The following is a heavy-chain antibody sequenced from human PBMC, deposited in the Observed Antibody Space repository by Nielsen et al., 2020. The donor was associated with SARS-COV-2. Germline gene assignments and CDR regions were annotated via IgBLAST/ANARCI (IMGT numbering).Heavy chain of an antibody. CDR3: ARDLTFGAYWFDP. CDR1: GFTFSNYG. J-gene: IGHJ5*02. CDR2: MWYHGGDE. D-gene: IGHD3/OR15-3a*01. V-gene: IGHV3-33*01. Sequence: GGSLRLSCAAFGFTFSNYGMHWVRQPPGKGLEWVAHMWYHGGDENYADSVRGRFTISRDLSKNTVYLQMSSLRVEDTAVYYCARDLTFGAYWFDPWSQGTLVTVSS.